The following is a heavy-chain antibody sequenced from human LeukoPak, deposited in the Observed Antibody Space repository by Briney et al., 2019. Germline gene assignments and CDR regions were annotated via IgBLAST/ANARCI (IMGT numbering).Heavy chain of an antibody. V-gene: IGHV5-51*01. CDR1: GYSFTSYW. D-gene: IGHD3-10*01. Sequence: GESLKIPCKGSGYSFTSYWIGWVRQMPGKGLEWMGIIYPGDSDTRYSPSFQGQVTISADKSISTAYLQWSSLKASDTAMYYCARSLNYGSGSYIPDYWGQGTLVTVSS. J-gene: IGHJ4*02. CDR3: ARSLNYGSGSYIPDY. CDR2: IYPGDSDT.